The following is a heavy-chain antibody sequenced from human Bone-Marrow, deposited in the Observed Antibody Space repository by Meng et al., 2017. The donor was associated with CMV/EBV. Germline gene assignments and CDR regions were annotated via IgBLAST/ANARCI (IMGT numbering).Heavy chain of an antibody. D-gene: IGHD3-3*01. CDR1: GGSISSSSYY. V-gene: IGHV4-39*07. Sequence: SETLSLTCTVSGGSISSSSYYWGWIRQPPGKGLEWIGSIYYSGSTYYNPSLKSRVTISVDTSKNQFSLKLSSVTAADTAVYYCARAGYDFWSGYSLHGLMDVWGQGTTVTVSS. CDR3: ARAGYDFWSGYSLHGLMDV. J-gene: IGHJ6*02. CDR2: IYYSGST.